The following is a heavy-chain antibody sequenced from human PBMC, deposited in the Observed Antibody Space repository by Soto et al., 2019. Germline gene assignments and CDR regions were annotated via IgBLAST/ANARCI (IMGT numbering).Heavy chain of an antibody. Sequence: GGSLRLSCAASGFTFGASALPWVRQTSGKGLEWLGRIGSRGGTYATTYAASVKGRFTISRDDSKKTAYLQMNSLESEDTAVYYCSRDDSDWFFNWGQGTLVT. J-gene: IGHJ4*02. CDR3: SRDDSDWFFN. V-gene: IGHV3-73*01. CDR2: IGSRGGTYAT. CDR1: GFTFGASA. D-gene: IGHD3-9*01.